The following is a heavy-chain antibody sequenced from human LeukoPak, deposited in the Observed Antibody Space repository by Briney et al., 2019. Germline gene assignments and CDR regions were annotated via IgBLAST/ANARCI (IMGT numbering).Heavy chain of an antibody. Sequence: GGSLRLSCAASGFSVNNLYMSWVRQAPGKGLEWVSVIYSGDRTYYADSVKGRFTISRDTSKNTVYLQMDSLRPEETAVYYCARDGEYSYGYGFDYWGQGTLVTVSS. V-gene: IGHV3-66*01. CDR2: IYSGDRT. CDR1: GFSVNNLY. CDR3: ARDGEYSYGYGFDY. J-gene: IGHJ4*02. D-gene: IGHD5-18*01.